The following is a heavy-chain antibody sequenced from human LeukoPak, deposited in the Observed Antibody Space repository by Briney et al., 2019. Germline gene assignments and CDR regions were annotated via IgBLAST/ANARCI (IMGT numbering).Heavy chain of an antibody. Sequence: ASVKVSCTASGYTFTSYAMHWVRQAPGQRLEWMGWINAGNGNTKYSQKFQGRVTITRDTSASTAYMELSSLRSEDTAVYYCARRVPYYDSSGVYFDYWGQGTLVTVSS. V-gene: IGHV1-3*01. CDR3: ARRVPYYDSSGVYFDY. J-gene: IGHJ4*02. CDR1: GYTFTSYA. D-gene: IGHD3-22*01. CDR2: INAGNGNT.